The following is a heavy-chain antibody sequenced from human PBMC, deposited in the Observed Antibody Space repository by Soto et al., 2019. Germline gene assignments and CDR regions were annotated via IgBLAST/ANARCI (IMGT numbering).Heavy chain of an antibody. V-gene: IGHV4-34*01. J-gene: IGHJ4*02. CDR2: IDHSGGT. Sequence: SETLSLTCAVYGGSFNSYYWSWIRQPPGKGLEWIGEIDHSGGTNSNPSLKSRVTISVDKSKNQFSLKLSSVTAADTAVYYCARGSNFDYWGQGTLVTVSS. CDR3: ARGSNFDY. CDR1: GGSFNSYY.